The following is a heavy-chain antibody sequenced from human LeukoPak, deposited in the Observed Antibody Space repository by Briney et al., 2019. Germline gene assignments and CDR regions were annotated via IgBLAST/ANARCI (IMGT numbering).Heavy chain of an antibody. CDR2: IWYDGSNK. D-gene: IGHD4-17*01. CDR1: GFTFSSYG. CDR3: ARLYGTYPGWFDP. Sequence: GGSLRLSCAASGFTFSSYGVHWVRQAPGKGLEWVAVIWYDGSNKYYADSVRGRFTISRDNSKNTLYLQMNSLRAEDAAVYYCARLYGTYPGWFDPWGQGTLVTVSS. J-gene: IGHJ5*02. V-gene: IGHV3-33*01.